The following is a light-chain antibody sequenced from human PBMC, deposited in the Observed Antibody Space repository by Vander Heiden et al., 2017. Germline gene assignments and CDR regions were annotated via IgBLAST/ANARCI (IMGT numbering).Light chain of an antibody. Sequence: AIWLTQSPSLLSASTGDRVTIRCRMTQRISRYLPCYQLNPGKAPELLIYAASTLQSGVPSRFSGSGSGTDYTLTISCLQSEDFATYYCQQYYSCPFTFGPGTKVDIK. CDR1: QRISRY. V-gene: IGKV1D-8*02. CDR3: QQYYSCPFT. J-gene: IGKJ3*01. CDR2: AAS.